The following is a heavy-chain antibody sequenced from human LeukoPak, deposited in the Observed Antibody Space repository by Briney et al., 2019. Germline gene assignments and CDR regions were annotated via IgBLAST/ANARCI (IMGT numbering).Heavy chain of an antibody. CDR1: DYTFTNYG. J-gene: IGHJ5*02. Sequence: GASVKVSCKASDYTFTNYGITWVRQAPGQGLEWMGWISTHDGHTIYAQIFQGRVTVTEDTSTDTAYMEMSSLRSEDTAVYYCATKSRHITIFGVIPSWFDLWGQGTLVTVSS. V-gene: IGHV1-18*01. CDR3: ATKSRHITIFGVIPSWFDL. D-gene: IGHD3-3*01. CDR2: ISTHDGHT.